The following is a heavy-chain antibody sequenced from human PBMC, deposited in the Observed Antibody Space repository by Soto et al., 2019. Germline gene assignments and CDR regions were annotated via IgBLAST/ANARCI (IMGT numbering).Heavy chain of an antibody. D-gene: IGHD6-13*01. V-gene: IGHV4-61*01. CDR2: IFYSGST. Sequence: KASETLSLTCTVSGASVSSGIHYWSWIRQPPGKGLEWIGYIFYSGSTNYNPSLKGRVTISVDTSNNQFSLKLSSVTAADTAVYYCARDWHSRGYYYGMDVWGQGTTVTVSS. CDR1: GASVSSGIHY. J-gene: IGHJ6*02. CDR3: ARDWHSRGYYYGMDV.